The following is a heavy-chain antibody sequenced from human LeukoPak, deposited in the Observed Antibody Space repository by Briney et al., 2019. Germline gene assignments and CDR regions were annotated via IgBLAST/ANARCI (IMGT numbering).Heavy chain of an antibody. V-gene: IGHV4-39*01. CDR1: GGSISGSSYY. CDR2: IYYSGST. CDR3: ARRGYCSSTSCYEYWFDP. D-gene: IGHD2-2*01. J-gene: IGHJ5*02. Sequence: PSETLSLTCTVSGGSISGSSYYWGWLRQPPGKGLEWIGIIYYSGSTYYNPSLKSRLTISVDTSKNQFSLKLSSVTATDTAVYYCARRGYCSSTSCYEYWFDPWGQGTLVTVSS.